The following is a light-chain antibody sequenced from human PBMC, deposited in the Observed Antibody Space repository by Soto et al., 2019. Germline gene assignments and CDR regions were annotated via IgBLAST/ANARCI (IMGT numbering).Light chain of an antibody. V-gene: IGKV1-39*01. CDR2: GAS. J-gene: IGKJ4*01. Sequence: DIQMTQSPSSLSASVGDRVTIACRESQSIAIYLNWYQQKVGKAPKLLIYGASSLQSGVPSRFSGSGSGTDFTLTIRSLQPEDFATYYCQQSYSTPTFGGGTKVEIK. CDR3: QQSYSTPT. CDR1: QSIAIY.